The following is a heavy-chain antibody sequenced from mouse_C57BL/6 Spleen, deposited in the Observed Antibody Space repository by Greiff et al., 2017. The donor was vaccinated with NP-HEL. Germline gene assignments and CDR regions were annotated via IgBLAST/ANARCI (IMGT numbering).Heavy chain of an antibody. D-gene: IGHD2-12*01. V-gene: IGHV1-59*01. CDR1: GYTFTSYW. CDR2: IDPSDSYT. CDR3: ARGDDGDYAMDY. Sequence: VQLQQPGAELVRPGTSVKLSCKASGYTFTSYWMHWVKQRPGQGLEWIGVIDPSDSYTNYNQKFKGKATLTVDTSSSTAYMQLSSLTSEDSAVHYCARGDDGDYAMDYWGQGTSVTVSS. J-gene: IGHJ4*01.